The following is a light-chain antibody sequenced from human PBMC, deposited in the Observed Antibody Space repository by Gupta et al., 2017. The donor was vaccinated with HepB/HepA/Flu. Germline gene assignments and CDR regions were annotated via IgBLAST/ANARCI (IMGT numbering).Light chain of an antibody. J-gene: IGKJ1*01. V-gene: IGKV1-5*03. Sequence: DIQMTQSPSTLSASVGDRVTITCRASQSISVWLAWYQQKPGKAPKLLIYKASSLQSGVPSRFSGSESGTEFTLTISSLQPEDFASYYCQQDNSYPWTFGQGTKVEIK. CDR2: KAS. CDR1: QSISVW. CDR3: QQDNSYPWT.